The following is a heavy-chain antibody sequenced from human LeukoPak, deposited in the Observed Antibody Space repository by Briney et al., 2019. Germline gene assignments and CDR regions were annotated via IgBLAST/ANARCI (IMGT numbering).Heavy chain of an antibody. CDR2: HSYSGGA. J-gene: IGHJ3*02. Sequence: SETLSLTCTVSGGSVSSGSYYWSWIRQSPGKGLEWIGYHSYSGGANYNPSLESRVTISLDTSKNRFSLSLSSVTAADTAVYYCARGLIRGACDIWGHGTMVTVSS. D-gene: IGHD3-16*01. V-gene: IGHV4-61*01. CDR1: GGSVSSGSYY. CDR3: ARGLIRGACDI.